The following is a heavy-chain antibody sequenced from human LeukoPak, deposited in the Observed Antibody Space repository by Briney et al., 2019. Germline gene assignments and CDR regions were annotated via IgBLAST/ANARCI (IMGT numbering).Heavy chain of an antibody. J-gene: IGHJ4*02. CDR3: AGETYYDFWSGYYHDY. CDR2: IYYSGST. D-gene: IGHD3-3*01. Sequence: SQTLSLTCTVSGGSISSGDYYWSWIRQPPGKGLEWIGYIYYSGSTYYNPSLKSRVTISVDTSKNQFSLKLSSVTAADTAVYYCAGETYYDFWSGYYHDYWGQGTLVTVSS. V-gene: IGHV4-30-4*08. CDR1: GGSISSGDYY.